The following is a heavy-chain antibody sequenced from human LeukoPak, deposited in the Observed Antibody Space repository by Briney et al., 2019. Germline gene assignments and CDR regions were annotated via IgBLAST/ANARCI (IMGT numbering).Heavy chain of an antibody. D-gene: IGHD1-7*01. CDR3: ARWNWLRDV. J-gene: IGHJ6*04. Sequence: GGSLRLFCAASGFTFSSYEMNCVRQAPGKGLEWVSYISSSGSTIYYADSVKGGFTISRDNAKNTLYLQMNSLRAEDTAVYYCARWNWLRDVWGRGTTVTISS. V-gene: IGHV3-48*03. CDR1: GFTFSSYE. CDR2: ISSSGSTI.